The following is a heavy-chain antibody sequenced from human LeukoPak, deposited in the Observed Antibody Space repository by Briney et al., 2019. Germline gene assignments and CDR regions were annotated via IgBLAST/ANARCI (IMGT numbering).Heavy chain of an antibody. CDR2: ISSTSSYI. J-gene: IGHJ4*02. Sequence: GGSLRLSCAASGFTFSSYSVNWVRQAPGKGLEWVSSISSTSSYIYYADSVKGRFTVSRDNANNSLYLQMDSLRAEDTAVYYCAGCPRMTTRCYVRFDYWGQGTLVTVSS. D-gene: IGHD2-2*01. V-gene: IGHV3-21*01. CDR3: AGCPRMTTRCYVRFDY. CDR1: GFTFSSYS.